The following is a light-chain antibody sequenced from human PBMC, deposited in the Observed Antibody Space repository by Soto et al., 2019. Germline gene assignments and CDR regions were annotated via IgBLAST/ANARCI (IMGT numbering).Light chain of an antibody. V-gene: IGKV3-15*01. Sequence: EIVMTQSPATLSVSPGERATLSCRASQSVSSNLAWYQQKPGQAPRLLIYGASTRATGIPARFSGSGSGTELTLTMSSLQSEDFAVYYCQQYNNWPPIFTFGPGTKVDIK. CDR3: QQYNNWPPIFT. J-gene: IGKJ3*01. CDR1: QSVSSN. CDR2: GAS.